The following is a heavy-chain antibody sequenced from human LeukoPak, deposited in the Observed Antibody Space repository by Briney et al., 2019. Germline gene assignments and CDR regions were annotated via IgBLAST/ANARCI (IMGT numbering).Heavy chain of an antibody. CDR1: GFNVSSNY. Sequence: GGSLRLSCAASGFNVSSNYMSWVREAPGKGLEWVSVIYSGGSTYYADSVKRRFTISRHNSKNTLYLQMNSLRAEDTAVYYCAREGRLWFGEFGDWGQGTLVTVSS. V-gene: IGHV3-53*04. J-gene: IGHJ1*01. CDR2: IYSGGST. CDR3: AREGRLWFGEFGD. D-gene: IGHD3-10*01.